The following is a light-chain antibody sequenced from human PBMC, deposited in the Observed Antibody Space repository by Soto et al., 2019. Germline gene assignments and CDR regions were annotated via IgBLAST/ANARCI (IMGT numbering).Light chain of an antibody. CDR1: QDTSSS. V-gene: IGKV1-9*01. CDR3: QQHNRYPLT. CDR2: TIS. J-gene: IGKJ4*01. Sequence: DFQLTQSPSFLSASVGDRVTITCRASQDTSSSLAWYQQKPGKAPKLLIYTISTLQSGVPPRFRGSGSGTEFTLTISSLQPEDFATYYCQQHNRYPLTFGGGTKVEI.